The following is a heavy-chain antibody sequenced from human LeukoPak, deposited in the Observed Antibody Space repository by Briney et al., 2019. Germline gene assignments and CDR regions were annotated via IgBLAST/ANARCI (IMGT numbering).Heavy chain of an antibody. J-gene: IGHJ5*02. CDR3: ARDSMGWLQTGNWFDP. D-gene: IGHD5-24*01. CDR1: GGSFSGYY. CDR2: INHSGST. V-gene: IGHV4-34*01. Sequence: SETLSLTCAVYGGSFSGYYWSWIRQPPGKGLEWIGEINHSGSTNYNPSLKSRVTISVDTSKNQFSLKLSSVTAADTAVYYCARDSMGWLQTGNWFDPWGQGTLVTVSS.